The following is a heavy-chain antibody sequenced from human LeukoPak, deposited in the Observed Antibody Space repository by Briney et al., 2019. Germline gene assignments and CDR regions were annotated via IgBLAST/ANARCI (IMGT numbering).Heavy chain of an antibody. D-gene: IGHD2-15*01. CDR2: IYYSGST. Sequence: SETLSLTCTVSGGSISSSSYYWGWIRQPPGKGLEWIGSIYYSGSTYYNPSLKSRVTISVDTSKNQFSLKLSSVTAADTAVYYCARGSGYCSGGSCYIYSGRFDPWGQGTLVTVSS. J-gene: IGHJ5*02. CDR3: ARGSGYCSGGSCYIYSGRFDP. CDR1: GGSISSSSYY. V-gene: IGHV4-39*07.